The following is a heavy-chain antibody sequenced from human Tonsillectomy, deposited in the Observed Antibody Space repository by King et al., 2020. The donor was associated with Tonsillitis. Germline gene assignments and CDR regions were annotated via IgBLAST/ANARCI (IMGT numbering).Heavy chain of an antibody. CDR3: ARGANDCSGGSCYSDYYYYGMDV. CDR1: GGSFSGYY. J-gene: IGHJ6*02. Sequence: VQLQQWGAGLLKPSETLSLTCAVYGGSFSGYYWSWIRQPPGKGLEWIGEINHSGSTNYNPSLMSRVTISVDTSKNQFSLKLSSVTAADTAVYYCARGANDCSGGSCYSDYYYYGMDVWGQGTTVTVSS. D-gene: IGHD2-15*01. V-gene: IGHV4-34*01. CDR2: INHSGST.